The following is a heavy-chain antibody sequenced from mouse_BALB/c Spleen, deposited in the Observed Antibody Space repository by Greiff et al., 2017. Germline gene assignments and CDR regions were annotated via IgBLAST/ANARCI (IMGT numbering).Heavy chain of an antibody. J-gene: IGHJ2*01. CDR1: GFNIKDTY. D-gene: IGHD1-1*01. CDR2: IDPANGNT. Sequence: EVKLMESGAELVKPGASVKLSCTASGFNIKDTYMHWVKQRPEQGLEWIGRIDPANGNTKYDPKFQGKATITADTSSNTAYLQLSSLTSEDTAVYYCARPDYGSSFDYWGQGTTLTVSS. CDR3: ARPDYGSSFDY. V-gene: IGHV14-3*02.